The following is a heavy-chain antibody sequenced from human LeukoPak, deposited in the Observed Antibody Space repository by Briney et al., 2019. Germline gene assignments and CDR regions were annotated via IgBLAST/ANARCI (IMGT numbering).Heavy chain of an antibody. V-gene: IGHV1-2*02. D-gene: IGHD5-18*01. Sequence: ASVRVSCKPSGYTFTGYYIHWVRQAPGQGLGWMGWMNPNSGGAAYARQFQGRVTMTRDTSINTAYKEVSRLRSDDTAVYYCARGSNVDTSMVTPFDYWGQGTLVTVSS. CDR2: MNPNSGGA. CDR3: ARGSNVDTSMVTPFDY. J-gene: IGHJ4*02. CDR1: GYTFTGYY.